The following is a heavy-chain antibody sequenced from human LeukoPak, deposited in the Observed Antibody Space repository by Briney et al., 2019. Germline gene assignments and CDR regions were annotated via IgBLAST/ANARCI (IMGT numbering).Heavy chain of an antibody. V-gene: IGHV1-8*03. J-gene: IGHJ6*03. CDR2: MNPNSGNT. CDR3: ARGRTSRGVVVPAAKGYYYYYMDV. CDR1: GYTFTSYD. D-gene: IGHD2-2*01. Sequence: ASVKVSCKASGYTFTSYDINWVRQATGQGLEWMGWMNPNSGNTGYAQKFQGRVTITRNTSISTAYMELSSLRSEDTAVYYCARGRTSRGVVVPAAKGYYYYYMDVWGKGTTVTVSS.